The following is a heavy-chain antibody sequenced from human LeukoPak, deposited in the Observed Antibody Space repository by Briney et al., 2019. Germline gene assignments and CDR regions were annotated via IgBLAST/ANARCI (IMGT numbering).Heavy chain of an antibody. CDR2: INAGNGNT. V-gene: IGHV1-3*01. Sequence: ASVKVSCKASGYTFTSYAMHWVRQAPGQRLEWMGWINAGNGNTKYSQKFQGRVTITRDTSASTAYMELSSLRSEDTAVYYCASSRPAYIAAAAPAEYFQHWGQGTLVTVSS. CDR1: GYTFTSYA. CDR3: ASSRPAYIAAAAPAEYFQH. J-gene: IGHJ1*01. D-gene: IGHD6-13*01.